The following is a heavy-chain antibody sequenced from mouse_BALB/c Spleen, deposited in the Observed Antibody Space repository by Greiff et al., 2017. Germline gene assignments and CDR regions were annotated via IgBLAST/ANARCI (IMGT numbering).Heavy chain of an antibody. Sequence: EVQLVESGGGLVQPGGSRKLSCAASGFTFSSFGMHWVRQAPEKGLEWVAYISSGSSTIYYADTVKGRFTISRDNPKNTLFLQMTSLRSEDTAMYYCARGGNYVAWFAYWGQGTLVTVSA. CDR2: ISSGSSTI. D-gene: IGHD2-1*01. CDR1: GFTFSSFG. CDR3: ARGGNYVAWFAY. V-gene: IGHV5-17*02. J-gene: IGHJ3*01.